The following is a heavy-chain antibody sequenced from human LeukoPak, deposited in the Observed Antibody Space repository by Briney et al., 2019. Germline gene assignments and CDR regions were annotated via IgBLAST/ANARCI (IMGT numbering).Heavy chain of an antibody. V-gene: IGHV1-18*01. CDR3: AATRRSGYVIFDY. Sequence: VASVKVSCKASGYTFTTYNINWVRQAPGQGLEWMGWISGYNGNTNYAQKLQGRVTMTTDTSTSTAYMELRSLKSDDTAVYYCAATRRSGYVIFDYWGQGTLVTVSS. J-gene: IGHJ4*02. CDR1: GYTFTTYN. CDR2: ISGYNGNT. D-gene: IGHD5-12*01.